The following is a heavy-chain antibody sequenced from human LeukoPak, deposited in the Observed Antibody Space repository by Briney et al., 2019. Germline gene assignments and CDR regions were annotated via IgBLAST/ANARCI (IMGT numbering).Heavy chain of an antibody. CDR1: GFTFSDYY. D-gene: IGHD4-11*01. J-gene: IGHJ6*02. Sequence: GGSLRLSCAASGFTFSDYYMSWIRQAPGKGLEWVSYISSSSSYTNYADSVRGRFTISRDNAKNSLYLQMNSLRAEDTAVYYCARAPHYSNYGPYYYGMDVWGQGTTVTVSS. CDR2: ISSSSSYT. CDR3: ARAPHYSNYGPYYYGMDV. V-gene: IGHV3-11*06.